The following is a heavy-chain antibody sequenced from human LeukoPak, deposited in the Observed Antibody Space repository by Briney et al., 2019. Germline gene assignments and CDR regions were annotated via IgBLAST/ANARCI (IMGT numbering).Heavy chain of an antibody. Sequence: SETLSLTCTVSGGSISSSSYYWGWIRQPPGKGLEWIGSIYYSGSTYYNPSLKSRVTISVDTSKNQFSLKLSSVTAADTAVYYCARDRSLGYYGSGSYNGDAFDIWGQGTMVTVSS. D-gene: IGHD3-10*01. J-gene: IGHJ3*02. V-gene: IGHV4-39*07. CDR3: ARDRSLGYYGSGSYNGDAFDI. CDR1: GGSISSSSYY. CDR2: IYYSGST.